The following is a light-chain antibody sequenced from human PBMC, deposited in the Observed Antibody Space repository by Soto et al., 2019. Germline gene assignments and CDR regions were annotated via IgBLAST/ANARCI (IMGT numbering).Light chain of an antibody. CDR1: SSDVGAYDF. Sequence: QSALTQPRSVSGSPGQSVTISCTGTSSDVGAYDFVSWYQQHPGKAPKLLIYGVSQRPSGVPDRFSGSKSGNTASLTISGLRAEDEADYYCCSYAGSYHVFGTETKVTVL. CDR3: CSYAGSYHV. J-gene: IGLJ1*01. CDR2: GVS. V-gene: IGLV2-11*01.